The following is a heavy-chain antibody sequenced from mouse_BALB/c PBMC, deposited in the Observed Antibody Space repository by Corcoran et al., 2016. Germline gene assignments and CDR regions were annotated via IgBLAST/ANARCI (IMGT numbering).Heavy chain of an antibody. V-gene: IGHV9-1*02. CDR2: INTYTGEP. D-gene: IGHD2-2*01. CDR3: ARSRVTNSYSLDY. CDR1: WCTFTTYG. Sequence: QIQMVQSGPELKKPEETVKKSCTDSWCTFTTYGMNCVKRAPGKGFKWMGLINTYTGEPTYADDFKGRFAFSCETSASTAYLQINNLKNEDMATHFCARSRVTNSYSLDYWGQGTSVPVS. J-gene: IGHJ4*01.